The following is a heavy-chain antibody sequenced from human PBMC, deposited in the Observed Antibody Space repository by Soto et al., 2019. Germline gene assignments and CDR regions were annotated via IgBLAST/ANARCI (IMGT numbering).Heavy chain of an antibody. D-gene: IGHD3-22*01. J-gene: IGHJ4*02. CDR1: GDSIASGGNH. CDR2: IYYSGST. V-gene: IGHV4-39*01. CDR3: ARILYYYDSSGYWGVFDY. Sequence: SETLSLTCTVSGDSIASGGNHWDWIRQSPGGRLEWIGSIYYSGSTYYNPSLKSRVTISVDTSKNQFSLKLSSVTAADTAVYYCARILYYYDSSGYWGVFDYWGQGTLVTVSS.